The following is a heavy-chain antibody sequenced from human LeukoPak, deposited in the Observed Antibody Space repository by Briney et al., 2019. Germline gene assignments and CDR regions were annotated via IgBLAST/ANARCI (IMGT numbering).Heavy chain of an antibody. CDR2: IYSGGST. V-gene: IGHV3-53*01. CDR3: ARGPFDY. CDR1: GFTFSSYS. Sequence: GGSLRLSCAASGFTFSSYSMSWVRQAPGKGLEWVSVIYSGGSTYYADSVKGRFTISRDNSKNTLYLQMNSLRAEDTAVYYCARGPFDYWGQGTLVTVSS. J-gene: IGHJ4*02.